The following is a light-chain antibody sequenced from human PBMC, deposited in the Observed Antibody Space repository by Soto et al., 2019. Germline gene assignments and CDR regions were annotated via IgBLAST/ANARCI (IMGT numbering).Light chain of an antibody. J-gene: IGLJ1*01. V-gene: IGLV2-14*03. CDR2: DVS. CDR1: SSDVGGYNY. Sequence: QCALTQPASVSGSPGQSITISCTGTSSDVGGYNYVSWYQQHPGKAPKLMISDVSNRPSGVSNRFSGSKSGNTASLTIPGLQAEDEADYFCSSYTSSSTPYVFGTGTKVTVL. CDR3: SSYTSSSTPYV.